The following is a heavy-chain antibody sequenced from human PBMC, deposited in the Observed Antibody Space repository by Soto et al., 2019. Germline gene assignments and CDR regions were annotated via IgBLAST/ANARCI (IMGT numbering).Heavy chain of an antibody. Sequence: GGSLRLSCAASGFTFSSYWMHWVRQAPGKGLVWVSRIKPDGSWTIHADSVKGRFTISRDNAKSMVYLQMNSLRAEDTATYYCAKDNSLHWFDPWGQGTLVTVSS. CDR3: AKDNSLHWFDP. J-gene: IGHJ5*02. D-gene: IGHD2-15*01. CDR1: GFTFSSYW. V-gene: IGHV3-74*01. CDR2: IKPDGSWT.